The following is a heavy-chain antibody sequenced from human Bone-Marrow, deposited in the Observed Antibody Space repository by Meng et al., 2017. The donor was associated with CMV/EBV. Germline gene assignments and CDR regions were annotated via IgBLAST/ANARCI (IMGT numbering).Heavy chain of an antibody. D-gene: IGHD2-2*01. CDR3: AKPTPYCSSTSCWSDY. V-gene: IGHV3-23*03. J-gene: IGHJ4*02. Sequence: GESLKISCAASGFTFSRYDMTWVRQAPGKGLEWVSVVSSGSSNTYYADSVKGRFTVSGDNSKNTVYLQMNSLRAEDTAVYYCAKPTPYCSSTSCWSDYWGQGNLVTFAS. CDR1: GFTFSRYD. CDR2: VSSGSSNT.